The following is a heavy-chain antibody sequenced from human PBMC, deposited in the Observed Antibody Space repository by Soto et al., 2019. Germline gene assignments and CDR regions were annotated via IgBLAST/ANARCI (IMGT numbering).Heavy chain of an antibody. CDR3: ATQTISYTWGV. Sequence: QVQLQESRPELVKPSETLSLTCTVSGAPITTTKWWAWVRLPPGKGLEWIGELSRGDERSSNPSLEGRFTMSLDKSNNHFSLKLTSVTAEDTAIYDCATQTISYTWGVWGRGTSVTVSS. CDR2: LSRGDER. V-gene: IGHV4-4*02. CDR1: GAPITTTKW. J-gene: IGHJ6*02. D-gene: IGHD3-16*01.